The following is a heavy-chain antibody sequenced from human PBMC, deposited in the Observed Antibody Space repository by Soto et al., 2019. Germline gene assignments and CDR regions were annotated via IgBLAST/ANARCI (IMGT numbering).Heavy chain of an antibody. CDR3: AKDFYGSSVRAFRI. D-gene: IGHD3-22*01. CDR1: GFTFTSYT. J-gene: IGHJ3*02. V-gene: IGHV3-23*01. CDR2: ISGSAAST. Sequence: VGSLRLSCAASGFTFTSYTMNWVRQAPGKGLEWVSGISGSAASTYYADSGKGRFTISRDNSKNTVFLQVTSLRADDTAVYYCAKDFYGSSVRAFRIWGQGTMVTVSS.